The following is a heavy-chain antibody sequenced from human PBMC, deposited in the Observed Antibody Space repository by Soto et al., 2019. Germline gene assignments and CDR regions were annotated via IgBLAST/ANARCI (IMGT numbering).Heavy chain of an antibody. CDR1: GYTFTNFG. J-gene: IGHJ4*02. V-gene: IGHV1-18*01. Sequence: ASVKVSCKASGYTFTNFGISWVRQAPGQGLEWMGWISAYNGNTNYAQNFQGRVTITRDTSASTAYMELSSLRSEDTAVYYCARNILGGTTDYWGPGTLVTVSS. CDR2: ISAYNGNT. D-gene: IGHD1-7*01. CDR3: ARNILGGTTDY.